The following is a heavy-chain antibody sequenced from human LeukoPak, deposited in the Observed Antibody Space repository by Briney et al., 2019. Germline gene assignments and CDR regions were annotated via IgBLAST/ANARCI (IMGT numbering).Heavy chain of an antibody. CDR1: GDTFTSYY. Sequence: ASVKVSCKASGDTFTSYYVHWVRRAPGQGLEWMGLINPSSGSTSYAQKFQGRVTMTRDTSTSTVYMELSSLRSEDTAVYYCTRAAPGEWPGGDYWGQGTLVTVSS. CDR2: INPSSGST. CDR3: TRAAPGEWPGGDY. V-gene: IGHV1-46*01. J-gene: IGHJ4*02. D-gene: IGHD3-16*01.